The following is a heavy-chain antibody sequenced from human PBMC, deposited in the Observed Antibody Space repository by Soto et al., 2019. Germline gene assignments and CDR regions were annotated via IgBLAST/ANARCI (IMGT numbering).Heavy chain of an antibody. CDR1: GGSINYNSYY. J-gene: IGHJ4*02. V-gene: IGHV4-39*02. CDR3: ARLLVVAPVANG. D-gene: IGHD2-2*01. Sequence: SETLSLTCSVSGGSINYNSYYWGWIRQPPGKGLEWVGGIFYTGTTYYSPSLKDRVTISVDTSKNSFSLNLTSVTAADTAVYFCARLLVVAPVANGWGQGTLVTFSS. CDR2: IFYTGTT.